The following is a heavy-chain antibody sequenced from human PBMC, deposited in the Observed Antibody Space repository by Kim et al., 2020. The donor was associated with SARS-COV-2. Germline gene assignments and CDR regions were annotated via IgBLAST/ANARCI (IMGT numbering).Heavy chain of an antibody. V-gene: IGHV4-4*07. D-gene: IGHD4-4*01. Sequence: SETLSLTCSVSGVSISNYFWTWIRQPAGKGLEWIGRIYTTGTTNYNSSLKSRVTMSVDTPKNQFSLELTSVTAADTAVYYCARGMTTMGGLDYWGQGTLGTVPS. CDR1: GVSISNYF. CDR3: ARGMTTMGGLDY. CDR2: IYTTGTT. J-gene: IGHJ4*02.